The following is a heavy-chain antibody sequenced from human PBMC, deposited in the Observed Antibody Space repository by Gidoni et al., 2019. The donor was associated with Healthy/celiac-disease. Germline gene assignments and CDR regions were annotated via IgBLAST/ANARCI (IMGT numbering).Heavy chain of an antibody. J-gene: IGHJ6*03. CDR3: ARVKQQQLGLYYYYYMDV. D-gene: IGHD6-13*01. CDR2: INHSGST. V-gene: IGHV4-34*01. Sequence: QVQLQQWGAGLLKPSETLSLTCAVHGGSFSGYYWSWIRQPPGKGLEWIGEINHSGSTNYNPSLKSRVTISVDTSKNQFSLKLSSVTAADTAVYYCARVKQQQLGLYYYYYMDVWGKGTTVTVSS. CDR1: GGSFSGYY.